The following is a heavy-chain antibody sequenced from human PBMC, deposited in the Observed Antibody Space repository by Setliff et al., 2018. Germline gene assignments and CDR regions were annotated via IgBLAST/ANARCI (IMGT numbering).Heavy chain of an antibody. Sequence: SETLSLTCTVSGGSISTTDYYWGWIRQPPGKGLEWIGCVYYSGNTYYSPSLRSRVTMFVDTSKNQFSLMLYSVTAADTAIYYCARYDSSGYSENYYFDYWGQGTQVTVSS. CDR1: GGSISTTDYY. CDR3: ARYDSSGYSENYYFDY. D-gene: IGHD3-22*01. V-gene: IGHV4-39*07. J-gene: IGHJ4*02. CDR2: VYYSGNT.